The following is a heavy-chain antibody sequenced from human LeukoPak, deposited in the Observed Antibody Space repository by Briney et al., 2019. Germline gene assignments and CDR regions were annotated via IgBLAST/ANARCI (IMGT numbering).Heavy chain of an antibody. J-gene: IGHJ4*02. V-gene: IGHV3-23*01. Sequence: GGSLRLSCAASGFTFSSYGMSWVRQAPGKGLEWVSGISGIGGSTYYADPVKGRVTISRDNSKNTLYLQMNSLRAEDTAVYYCAKDRLEYYYGSGSYSLLDYWGQGTLVTVSS. CDR1: GFTFSSYG. D-gene: IGHD3-10*01. CDR3: AKDRLEYYYGSGSYSLLDY. CDR2: ISGIGGST.